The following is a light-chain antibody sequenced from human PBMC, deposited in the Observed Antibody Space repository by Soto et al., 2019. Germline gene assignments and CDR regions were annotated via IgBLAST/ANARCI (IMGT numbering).Light chain of an antibody. CDR3: QQLNSYPFT. CDR2: SAP. V-gene: IGKV1-9*01. Sequence: IPLTQSPSSLSAFVGDRVSITCRASQGISSHLAWYQQKPGKAPKLLIYSAPTLQSGVPSRFSGSGSGTDFTLTISSLQPEDFATYLCQQLNSYPFTFGGGTKVEIK. CDR1: QGISSH. J-gene: IGKJ4*01.